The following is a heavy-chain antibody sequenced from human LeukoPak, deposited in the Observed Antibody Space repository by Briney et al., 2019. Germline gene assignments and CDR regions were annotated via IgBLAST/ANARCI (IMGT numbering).Heavy chain of an antibody. V-gene: IGHV3-15*05. Sequence: PGGSLRPSCAASGFSVINAWMSWVRQAPGQGLEWVGRIKSRADGGTTGYAAPVEGRFSISRDDSENTLYLQMNSLQIDDTALYYCLIFPGRWGQGTLVTVSS. CDR2: IKSRADGGTT. D-gene: IGHD3-3*01. J-gene: IGHJ4*02. CDR3: LIFPGR. CDR1: GFSVINAW.